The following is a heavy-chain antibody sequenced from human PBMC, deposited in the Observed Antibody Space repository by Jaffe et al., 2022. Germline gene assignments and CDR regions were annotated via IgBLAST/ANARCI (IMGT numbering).Heavy chain of an antibody. CDR2: ISSSSSTI. CDR3: ARDSIGVVPAAITNYYYYYYMDV. V-gene: IGHV3-48*01. Sequence: EVQLVESGGGLVQPGGSLRLSCAASGFTFSSYSMNWVRQAPGKGLEWVSYISSSSSTIYYADSVKGRFTISRDNAKNSLYLQMNSLRAEDTAVYYCARDSIGVVPAAITNYYYYYYMDVWGKGTTVTVSS. CDR1: GFTFSSYS. J-gene: IGHJ6*03. D-gene: IGHD2-2*02.